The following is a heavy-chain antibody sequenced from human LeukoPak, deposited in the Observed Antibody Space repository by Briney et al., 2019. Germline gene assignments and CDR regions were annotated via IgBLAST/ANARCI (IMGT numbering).Heavy chain of an antibody. CDR3: TRAGERPIRYFDC. V-gene: IGHV1-8*01. Sequence: XATGXXXEXMGWMNPNSGNTGYAQEFQGRVSMTRNTSINTAYMELSSLRSEDTALYFCTRAGERPIRYFDCWGQGTLVTVSS. J-gene: IGHJ4*02. CDR2: MNPNSGNT. D-gene: IGHD3-9*01.